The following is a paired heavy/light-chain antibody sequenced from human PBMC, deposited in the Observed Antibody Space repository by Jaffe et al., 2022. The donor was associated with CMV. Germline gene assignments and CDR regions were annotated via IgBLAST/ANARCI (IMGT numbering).Light chain of an antibody. CDR2: GAS. CDR3: QQYGSSPWA. V-gene: IGKV3-20*01. CDR1: QSVSSSY. Sequence: EIVLTQSPGTLSLSPGERATLSCRASQSVSSSYLAWYQQKPGQAPRLLIYGASSRATGIPDRFSGSGSGTDFTLTISRLEPEDFAVYYCQQYGSSPWAFGQGTKVEIK. J-gene: IGKJ1*01.
Heavy chain of an antibody. Sequence: QVQLVQSGAEVKKPGSSVKVSCKASGGTFSSYAISWVRQAPGQGLEWMGRIIPILGIANYAQKFQGRVTITADKSTSTAYMELSSLRSEDTAVYYCARDIVVVVAAMHLPDNWFDPWGQGTLVTVSS. CDR1: GGTFSSYA. V-gene: IGHV1-69*09. D-gene: IGHD2-15*01. J-gene: IGHJ5*02. CDR2: IIPILGIA. CDR3: ARDIVVVVAAMHLPDNWFDP.